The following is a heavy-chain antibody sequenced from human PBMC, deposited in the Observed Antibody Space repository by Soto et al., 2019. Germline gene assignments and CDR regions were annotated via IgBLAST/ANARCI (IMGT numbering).Heavy chain of an antibody. CDR2: VSSDGTRK. CDR1: GFTFITYG. CDR3: VKDVGLKSL. V-gene: IGHV3-30*18. Sequence: GSLILSSVASGFTFITYGMHWVRQAPGKGLEWVAVVSSDGTRKVYSYSVNGRFSISRDNSMNTVYLELKSLRGEDTGFYVGVKDVGLKSLWGQGTLVTVSS. J-gene: IGHJ4*02.